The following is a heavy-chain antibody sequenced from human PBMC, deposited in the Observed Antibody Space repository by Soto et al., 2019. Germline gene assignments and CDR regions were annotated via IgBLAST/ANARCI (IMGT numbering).Heavy chain of an antibody. V-gene: IGHV4-59*01. CDR3: ARSGHAFGGVV. CDR2: VFYTGST. D-gene: IGHD3-16*01. J-gene: IGHJ4*02. Sequence: SETLSLTCTVSGASMTNYYGSWIRQPPGKGLEHIGYVFYTGSTNYSPFLQSRVTISVDTSNNQFSLKLTSVTTADTAIYYCARSGHAFGGVVWGRGILVTVS. CDR1: GASMTNYY.